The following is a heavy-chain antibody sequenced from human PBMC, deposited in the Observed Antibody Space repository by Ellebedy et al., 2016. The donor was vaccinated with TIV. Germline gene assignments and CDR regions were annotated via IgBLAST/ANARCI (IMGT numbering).Heavy chain of an antibody. CDR1: GFTFSSFA. D-gene: IGHD1-26*01. J-gene: IGHJ6*03. V-gene: IGHV3-21*04. CDR2: ISISSSI. CDR3: ARGDTTVYYFYMDV. Sequence: GESLKISXAASGFTFSSFAMSWVRQAPGKGLEWVSSISISSSIYYADSVKGRFTISRDNARNSLFLQMNSLRAEDTAVYYCARGDTTVYYFYMDVWGKGTTVTVSS.